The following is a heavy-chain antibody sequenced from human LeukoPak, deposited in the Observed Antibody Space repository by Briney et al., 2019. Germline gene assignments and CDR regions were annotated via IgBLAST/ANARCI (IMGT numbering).Heavy chain of an antibody. Sequence: SETLSLTCTVSGGSISSYYWSWIRQPPGKGLEWIGYIYYSGGTNYNPSLKSRVTISVDTSKNQFSLKLSSVTAADTAVYYCASTYYYDSRVYYYYGMDVWGQGTTVTVSS. CDR2: IYYSGGT. CDR3: ASTYYYDSRVYYYYGMDV. D-gene: IGHD3-22*01. J-gene: IGHJ6*02. CDR1: GGSISSYY. V-gene: IGHV4-59*01.